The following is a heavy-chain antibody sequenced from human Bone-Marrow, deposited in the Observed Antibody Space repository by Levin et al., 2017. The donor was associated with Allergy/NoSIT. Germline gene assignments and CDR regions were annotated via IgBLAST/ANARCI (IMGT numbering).Heavy chain of an antibody. Sequence: GGSLRLSCAASGFTFSNYWMHWVRQAPGKGLVWVSHINSDGSNTNYADSVKGRFTISRDNAKNTLYLQMNSLRDEDTAVYYCARGGCRSTSCLDNWGQGTLVTVSP. J-gene: IGHJ4*02. CDR1: GFTFSNYW. V-gene: IGHV3-74*01. CDR3: ARGGCRSTSCLDN. D-gene: IGHD2-2*01. CDR2: INSDGSNT.